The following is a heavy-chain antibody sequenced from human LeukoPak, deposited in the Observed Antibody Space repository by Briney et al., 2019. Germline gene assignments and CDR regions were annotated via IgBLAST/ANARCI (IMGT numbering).Heavy chain of an antibody. D-gene: IGHD4-17*01. CDR1: GGTFSSYT. CDR2: IIPILGIA. CDR3: ARGWTVRNWFDP. J-gene: IGHJ5*02. V-gene: IGHV1-69*02. Sequence: SVKVSCKASGGTFSSYTISWVRQAPGQGLEWMGRIIPILGIANYAQKLQGRVTITADKSTSTAYMELSSLRSEDTAVYYCARGWTVRNWFDPWGQGTLVTVSS.